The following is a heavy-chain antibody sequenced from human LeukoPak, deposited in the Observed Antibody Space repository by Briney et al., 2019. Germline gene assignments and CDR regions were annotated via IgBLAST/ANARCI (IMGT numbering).Heavy chain of an antibody. D-gene: IGHD6-13*01. V-gene: IGHV1-2*02. CDR1: GYTFTGYY. CDR3: ARDRGQQLGSVEDGNY. CDR2: INPNSGGT. J-gene: IGHJ4*02. Sequence: GASVKVSCKASGYTFTGYYMHWVRQAPGQGLEWMGWINPNSGGTNYAQEFQGRVTMTRDTSISTAYMELSRLRSDDTAVYYCARDRGQQLGSVEDGNYWGQGTLVTVSS.